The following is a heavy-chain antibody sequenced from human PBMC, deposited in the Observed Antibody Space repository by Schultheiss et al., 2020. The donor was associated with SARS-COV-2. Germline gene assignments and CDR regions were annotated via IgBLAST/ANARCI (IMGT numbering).Heavy chain of an antibody. V-gene: IGHV3-53*01. CDR2: IYSGGST. D-gene: IGHD2-2*02. J-gene: IGHJ4*02. CDR3: AKGYCSSTSCYTGQQLVPGDY. Sequence: GGSLRLSCAASGFTVSSNYMSWVRQAPGKGLEWVSVIYSGGSTYYADSVKGRFTISRDNSKNTLYLQMNSLRAEDTAVYYCAKGYCSSTSCYTGQQLVPGDYWGQGTLVTVSS. CDR1: GFTVSSNY.